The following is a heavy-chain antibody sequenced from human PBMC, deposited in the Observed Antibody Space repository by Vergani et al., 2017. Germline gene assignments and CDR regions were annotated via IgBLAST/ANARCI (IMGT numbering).Heavy chain of an antibody. CDR1: GTPISYWC. J-gene: IGHJ4*02. CDR3: ATGAGPFDI. CDR2: LCPSGST. Sequence: QVQMQESGPGLVKTSETLSLTCSASGTPISYWCWSWLRQPAGKGLEWIGRLCPSGSTNYKPSLKSRVTRSIDTSKNQFSLKLTSVTAADTAVYYCATGAGPFDIWGQGTRVTVSS. V-gene: IGHV4-4*07. D-gene: IGHD7-27*01.